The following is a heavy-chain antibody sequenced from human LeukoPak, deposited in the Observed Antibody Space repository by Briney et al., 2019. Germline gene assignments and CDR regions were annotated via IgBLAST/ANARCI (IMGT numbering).Heavy chain of an antibody. CDR3: ARGPKYYYGSGSYRTYYFDY. J-gene: IGHJ4*02. V-gene: IGHV4-34*01. D-gene: IGHD3-10*01. CDR2: INHSGST. CDR1: GGFFSGYY. Sequence: SETLSLTCAVYGGFFSGYYWSWIRQPPGKGLEWIGEINHSGSTNYNPSLKSRVTISVDTSKNQFSLKLSSVTAAGTAVYYCARGPKYYYGSGSYRTYYFDYWGQGTLVTVSS.